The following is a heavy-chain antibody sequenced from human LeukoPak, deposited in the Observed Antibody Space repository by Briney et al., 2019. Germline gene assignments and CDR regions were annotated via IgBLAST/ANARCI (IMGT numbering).Heavy chain of an antibody. V-gene: IGHV4-39*01. CDR3: ARHARITMIVVVFDY. Sequence: SETLSLTCTVSGGSISSSSYYWGWIRQPPGKGLEWIGSIYYSGSTYYNPSLKRRVTISVDTSKNQFSLKLSSVTAADTAVYYCARHARITMIVVVFDYWGQGTLVTVSS. CDR1: GGSISSSSYY. CDR2: IYYSGST. J-gene: IGHJ4*02. D-gene: IGHD3-22*01.